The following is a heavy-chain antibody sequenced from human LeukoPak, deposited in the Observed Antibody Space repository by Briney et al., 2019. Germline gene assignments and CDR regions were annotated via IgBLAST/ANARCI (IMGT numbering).Heavy chain of an antibody. Sequence: SETLSLTCTVSGGSISGSTYCWGWVRQPPGKGLEWIGKIVYSGNTYYSSSLQSRVTMSADTSKNQFSPRLTSVTAADTALYYCARLFDSWGQGIQVTVSS. J-gene: IGHJ4*02. CDR3: ARLFDS. V-gene: IGHV4-39*01. CDR1: GGSISGSTYC. CDR2: IVYSGNT.